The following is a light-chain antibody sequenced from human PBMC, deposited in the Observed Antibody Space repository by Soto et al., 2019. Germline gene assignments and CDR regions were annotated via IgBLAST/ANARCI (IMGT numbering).Light chain of an antibody. CDR3: QQTYSTPQP. Sequence: DIQVTQSPSSLSASVGYRVTITCRASQSISRHLNWYQQKPGKAPKLLINIASSLQSGVPSRFSGSGSGTDFTLTISNVQPEDFATYYCQQTYSTPQPFGQGTRLEIK. CDR1: QSISRH. V-gene: IGKV1-39*01. J-gene: IGKJ5*01. CDR2: IAS.